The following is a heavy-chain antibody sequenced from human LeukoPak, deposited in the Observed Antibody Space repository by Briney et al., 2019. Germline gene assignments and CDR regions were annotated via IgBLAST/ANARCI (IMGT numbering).Heavy chain of an antibody. D-gene: IGHD2-15*01. CDR2: ISYDGSNK. J-gene: IGHJ3*01. Sequence: PGRSLRLSCAASGFTFSSYAMHWVRQAPGKGLEWVAVISYDGSNKYYADSVKGRFTISRDNSKSTLFLQMNSLRAEDTAIYYCAKDRITIQGDAFDFWGQGTMVTVSS. V-gene: IGHV3-30-3*01. CDR1: GFTFSSYA. CDR3: AKDRITIQGDAFDF.